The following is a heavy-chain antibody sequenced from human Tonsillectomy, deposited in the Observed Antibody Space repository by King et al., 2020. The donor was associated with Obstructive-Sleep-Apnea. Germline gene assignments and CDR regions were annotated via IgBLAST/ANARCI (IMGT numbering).Heavy chain of an antibody. Sequence: VQLQESGPGLVKPSQTLSLTCTVSGGSISSGDYYWSWIRQHPGKGLEWIGYIYYSGSTNYNPSLKSRVTISVDTSKNQFSLKLSSVTAADTAVYFCARAPMVRGIIRWFDPWGQVTLVTVSS. CDR3: ARAPMVRGIIRWFDP. D-gene: IGHD3-10*01. J-gene: IGHJ5*02. CDR1: GGSISSGDYY. V-gene: IGHV4-31*03. CDR2: IYYSGST.